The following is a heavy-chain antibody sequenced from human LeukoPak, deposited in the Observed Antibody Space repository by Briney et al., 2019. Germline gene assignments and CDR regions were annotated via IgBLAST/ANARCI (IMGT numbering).Heavy chain of an antibody. J-gene: IGHJ4*02. CDR2: YNGNT. V-gene: IGHV1-18*01. D-gene: IGHD2-2*01. CDR3: ARVSFGLVPTTKPFDY. Sequence: YNGNTNYAQKLQGRVTMTTDTSTSTAYMELRSLRSDDTAVYYCARVSFGLVPTTKPFDYWGQGTLVTVSS.